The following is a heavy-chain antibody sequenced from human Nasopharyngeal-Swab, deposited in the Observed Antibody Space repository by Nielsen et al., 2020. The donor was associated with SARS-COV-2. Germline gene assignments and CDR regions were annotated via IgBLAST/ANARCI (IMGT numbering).Heavy chain of an antibody. CDR3: TRDTPAMFAY. Sequence: GESLKISCAASGFTFNLFTLNWVRQAPGKGLEWFSAISSTGDYIYYAASVKGRFTVSRDNAKNSLYLQMNSLRAEDTAVYYCTRDTPAMFAYWGQGTLVTVSS. CDR2: ISSTGDYI. CDR1: GFTFNLFT. J-gene: IGHJ4*02. V-gene: IGHV3-21*01.